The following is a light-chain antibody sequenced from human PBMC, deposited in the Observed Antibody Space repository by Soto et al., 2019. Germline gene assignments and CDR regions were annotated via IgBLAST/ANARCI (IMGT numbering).Light chain of an antibody. J-gene: IGLJ2*01. Sequence: QSALTQPASVSGSPGQSITISCTGTSSDVGGYNYVSWYQQHPGKAPQLMIYDVTNRPSGVSNRFSGSKSGNTASLTISGLQAEDEADYHCSSYTSSSTLYVIFGGGTKLTVL. CDR2: DVT. CDR3: SSYTSSSTLYVI. CDR1: SSDVGGYNY. V-gene: IGLV2-14*01.